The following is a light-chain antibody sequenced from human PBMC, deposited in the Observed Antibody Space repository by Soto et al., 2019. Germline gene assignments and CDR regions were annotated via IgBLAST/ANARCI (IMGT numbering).Light chain of an antibody. CDR1: QSVGSN. CDR3: QQYNNWWT. CDR2: GTS. V-gene: IGKV3-15*01. J-gene: IGKJ1*01. Sequence: EIVMTQSPATLSVSPGERATLSCRASQSVGSNLAWYQQKPGQAPRLLISGTSTRATGIPARFSGSGSGTEFTLTISSLQSEDFAVYYCQQYNNWWTFGQGTKVEIK.